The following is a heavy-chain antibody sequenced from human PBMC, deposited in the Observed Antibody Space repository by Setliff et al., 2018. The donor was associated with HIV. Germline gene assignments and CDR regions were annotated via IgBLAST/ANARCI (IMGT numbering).Heavy chain of an antibody. V-gene: IGHV4-59*01. CDR3: ARGRRSTSSYYYYYYMDV. D-gene: IGHD2-2*01. CDR1: GGSISSYY. Sequence: SETLSLTCTVSGGSISSYYWSWIRQPPGKGLEWIGYIYYSGSTNYNPSLKSRVTISVDTSKNQFSLKLSSVTAADTAVYYCARGRRSTSSYYYYYYMDVWAKGTTVTVSS. CDR2: IYYSGST. J-gene: IGHJ6*03.